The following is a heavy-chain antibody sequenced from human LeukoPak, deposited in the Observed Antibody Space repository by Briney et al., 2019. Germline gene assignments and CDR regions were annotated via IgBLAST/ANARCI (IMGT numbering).Heavy chain of an antibody. J-gene: IGHJ4*02. V-gene: IGHV1-18*01. CDR3: ARGAYGDK. CDR2: ISTQSGNT. CDR1: GYALTSYG. Sequence: ASVKVSCEASGYALTSYGINWMRQAPGQGLEWMGWISTQSGNTNYAQKVQGRLTLTTDRSTNTAYMELRSLRSDDTAVYYCARGAYGDKWGQGTMVTVSS. D-gene: IGHD4-17*01.